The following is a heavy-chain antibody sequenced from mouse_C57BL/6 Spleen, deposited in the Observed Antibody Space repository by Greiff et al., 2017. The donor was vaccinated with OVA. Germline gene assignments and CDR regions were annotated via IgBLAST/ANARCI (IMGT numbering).Heavy chain of an antibody. Sequence: VQLQQPGAELVKPGASVKMSCKASGYTFTSYWITWVKQRPGQGLEWIGDIYPGSGSTNYNETFKSKATLTVDTSSRTAYMQLISLTSEDSAVYYCARYYGSSPLWYFDVWGTGTTVTVSS. CDR2: IYPGSGST. D-gene: IGHD1-1*01. CDR1: GYTFTSYW. J-gene: IGHJ1*03. V-gene: IGHV1-55*01. CDR3: ARYYGSSPLWYFDV.